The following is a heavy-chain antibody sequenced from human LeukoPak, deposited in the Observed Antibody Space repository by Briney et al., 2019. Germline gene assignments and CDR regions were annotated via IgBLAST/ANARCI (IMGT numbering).Heavy chain of an antibody. V-gene: IGHV3-21*01. D-gene: IGHD2-2*01. CDR3: ARDRGYCSSTSCYASSSWFDP. CDR1: GCTFSSYS. Sequence: PGGSLRLSCAASGCTFSSYSMNWVRQAPGKGLEWVSSISSSSSYIYYADSVKGRFTISRDNAKNSLYLQLNSLRAEDTAAYYCARDRGYCSSTSCYASSSWFDPWGQGTLVTVSS. CDR2: ISSSSSYI. J-gene: IGHJ5*02.